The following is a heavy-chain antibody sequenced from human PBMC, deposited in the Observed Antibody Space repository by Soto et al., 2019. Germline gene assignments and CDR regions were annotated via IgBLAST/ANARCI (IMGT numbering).Heavy chain of an antibody. CDR3: AKRASGSYFDY. D-gene: IGHD3-10*01. V-gene: IGHV3-23*01. Sequence: EVQLLESGGGLVQPGGSLRLSCAASGFTFRNYAMNWVRQAPGKGLEWISVISGSGGSTYYADSVKGRFTISRDNSKNTRYLQMKSLRAEDTAVYYCAKRASGSYFDYWSQGPLFTVSS. CDR1: GFTFRNYA. CDR2: ISGSGGST. J-gene: IGHJ4*02.